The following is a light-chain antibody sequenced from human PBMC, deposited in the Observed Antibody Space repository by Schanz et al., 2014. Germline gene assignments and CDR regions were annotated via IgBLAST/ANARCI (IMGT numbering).Light chain of an antibody. CDR3: SSYTSINTLV. Sequence: QSALTQPASVSGSPGQSITISCTGTSSDVGSYNLVSWYQQHPGKAPKLMIYEGSKRPSGVSTRFSGSKSGNTASLTISGLQAEDEGGYYCSSYTSINTLVFGGGTKLTVL. J-gene: IGLJ3*02. CDR1: SSDVGSYNL. V-gene: IGLV2-14*02. CDR2: EGS.